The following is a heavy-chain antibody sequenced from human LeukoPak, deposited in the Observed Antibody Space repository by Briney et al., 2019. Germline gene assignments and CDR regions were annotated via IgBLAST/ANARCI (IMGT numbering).Heavy chain of an antibody. J-gene: IGHJ4*02. CDR3: ARDETPYY. Sequence: GGSLRLSCEASGFTFSSYSMNWVRQAPGKGLEWVSCISRSGNDIYYADSVKGRFTISRDNAKNSPYLQMNSLRAEDTAVYYCARDETPYYWGQGALVTVSS. CDR2: ISRSGNDI. CDR1: GFTFSSYS. V-gene: IGHV3-21*01.